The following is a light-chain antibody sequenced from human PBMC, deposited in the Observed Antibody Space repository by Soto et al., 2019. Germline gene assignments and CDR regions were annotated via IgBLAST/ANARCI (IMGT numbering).Light chain of an antibody. Sequence: EIVMTQSPATXSXXPXXXXXXXXRASQSVSSNLAWYQQKPGQAPRLLIYGASTRATGIPARFSGSGSGTEFTLTISSLQSEDFAVYYCQQYHNLWTFGQGTKVDIK. CDR1: QSVSSN. CDR3: QQYHNLWT. CDR2: GAS. J-gene: IGKJ1*01. V-gene: IGKV3-15*01.